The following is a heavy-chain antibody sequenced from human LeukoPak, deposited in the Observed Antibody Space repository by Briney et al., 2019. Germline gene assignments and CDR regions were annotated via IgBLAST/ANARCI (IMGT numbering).Heavy chain of an antibody. J-gene: IGHJ4*02. CDR2: INPSGGST. CDR1: GYTFTSYY. D-gene: IGHD4-17*01. Sequence: ASVKVSCKASGYTFTSYYMHWVRQPPGQGLEWMGIINPSGGSTNYAQKLQGRVTMTTDTSTSTAYMELRSLRSDDTAVYYCARDLHEATVVTPMGPDWGQGTLVTVSS. V-gene: IGHV1-46*01. CDR3: ARDLHEATVVTPMGPD.